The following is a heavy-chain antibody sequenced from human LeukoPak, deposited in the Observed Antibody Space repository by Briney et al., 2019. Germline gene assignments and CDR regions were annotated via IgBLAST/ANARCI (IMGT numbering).Heavy chain of an antibody. V-gene: IGHV3-73*01. Sequence: QTGGSLRLSCAASGFTFSGSAMHWVRQASGKGLEWVGRIRSKANSYATAYAASVKGRFTISRDDSKNTAYLQMNSLKTEDTAVYYCTRQVDYYDFWSGYPHFDYWGQGTLVTASS. J-gene: IGHJ4*02. CDR2: IRSKANSYAT. D-gene: IGHD3-3*01. CDR3: TRQVDYYDFWSGYPHFDY. CDR1: GFTFSGSA.